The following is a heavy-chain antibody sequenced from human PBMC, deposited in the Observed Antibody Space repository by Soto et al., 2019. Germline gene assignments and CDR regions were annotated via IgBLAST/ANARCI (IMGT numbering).Heavy chain of an antibody. V-gene: IGHV1-46*01. CDR2: INPSGGST. CDR3: ARDLNWTWEYYFDY. Sequence: SXKVSFKASGYTXSSYYMDLVRQAPGQGLEWMGIINPSGGSTSYAQKFQGRVTMTRDTSTSTVYMELSSLRSEDTAVYYCARDLNWTWEYYFDYWGQGTLGTVS. CDR1: GYTXSSYY. D-gene: IGHD1-1*01. J-gene: IGHJ4*02.